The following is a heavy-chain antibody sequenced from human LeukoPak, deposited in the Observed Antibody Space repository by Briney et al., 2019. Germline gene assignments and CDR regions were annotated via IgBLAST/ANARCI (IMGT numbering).Heavy chain of an antibody. CDR3: ARDHNYAFDN. V-gene: IGHV3-48*04. J-gene: IGHJ4*02. D-gene: IGHD1-1*01. CDR2: IGISSGNT. Sequence: PGGSLRLSCAASGFTFSSYSMNWVRQAPGKGLEWISYIGISSGNTKYADSVKGRFTISGDSAKNSLYLQMNSLRVEDKAVYYCARDHNYAFDNCGQGTLVTVSS. CDR1: GFTFSSYS.